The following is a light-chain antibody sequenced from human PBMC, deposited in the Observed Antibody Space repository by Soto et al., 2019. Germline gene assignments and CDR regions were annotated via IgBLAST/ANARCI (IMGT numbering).Light chain of an antibody. V-gene: IGLV2-23*01. CDR2: EGS. CDR3: CSYAGSSTHVI. J-gene: IGLJ2*01. CDR1: SSDVGSYNL. Sequence: QSVLTQPASVSGSPGQSITISCTGTSSDVGSYNLVSWYQQHPGKAPKLMIFEGSKRPSGVSNRFFGSKSGNTASLTISGLQAEDEANYYCCSYAGSSTHVIFGGGTKLTVL.